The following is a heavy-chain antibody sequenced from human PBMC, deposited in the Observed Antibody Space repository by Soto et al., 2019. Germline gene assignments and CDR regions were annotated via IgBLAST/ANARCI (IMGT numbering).Heavy chain of an antibody. CDR2: INHRGST. CDR1: GGSFNTYY. J-gene: IGHJ4*02. V-gene: IGHV4-34*01. Sequence: QVQLQQWGAGLLKPSETLSLTCAVYGGSFNTYYWSWIRQPPGKGLELIGEINHRGSTNYNPSLNSRVILSVDTSKNQFSLKLSSVTAADTAVYYWARGWITHTYWGQGTLVTVSS. D-gene: IGHD2-2*03. CDR3: ARGWITHTY.